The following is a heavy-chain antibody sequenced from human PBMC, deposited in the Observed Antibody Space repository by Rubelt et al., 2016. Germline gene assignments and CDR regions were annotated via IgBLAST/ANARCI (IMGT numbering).Heavy chain of an antibody. CDR1: GGSISSSSYY. CDR3: ARRGSYYVEYFQH. J-gene: IGHJ1*01. D-gene: IGHD1-26*01. V-gene: IGHV4-39*01. CDR2: IYYSGST. Sequence: QLQLQESGPGLVKPSETLSLTCTVSGGSISSSSYYWGWIRQPPGKGLEWIGSIYYSGSTYYNPSLKSPVTISVDTSKKQFSLKLSSVTAADTAVYYCARRGSYYVEYFQHWGQGTLVTVSS.